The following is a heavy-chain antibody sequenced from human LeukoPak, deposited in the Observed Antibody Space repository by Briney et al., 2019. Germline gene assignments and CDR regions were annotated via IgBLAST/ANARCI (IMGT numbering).Heavy chain of an antibody. D-gene: IGHD6-19*01. Sequence: SETLSLTCSVSDDSITMYYWTWIRQPPGKGLEWIGSIYHSGSTYYNPSLKSRVTISVDTSKNQFSLKLSSVTAADTAVYYCASLGLAVAGTFGYWGQGTLVTVSS. CDR3: ASLGLAVAGTFGY. CDR1: DDSITMYY. J-gene: IGHJ4*02. V-gene: IGHV4-38-2*02. CDR2: IYHSGST.